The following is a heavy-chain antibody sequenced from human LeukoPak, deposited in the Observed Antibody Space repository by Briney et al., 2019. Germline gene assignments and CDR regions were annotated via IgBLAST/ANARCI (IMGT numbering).Heavy chain of an antibody. D-gene: IGHD3-10*01. Sequence: ASVKVSCKASGYSFADYYMHWVRQAPGQGLEWMGWVKPNSGDTRSAQKFQGRVIMTRDTSTGTAYMELSSLRYDDTAVYYCATNILVRDIINWFDPWGQGTLVTVSS. CDR1: GYSFADYY. V-gene: IGHV1-2*02. J-gene: IGHJ5*02. CDR2: VKPNSGDT. CDR3: ATNILVRDIINWFDP.